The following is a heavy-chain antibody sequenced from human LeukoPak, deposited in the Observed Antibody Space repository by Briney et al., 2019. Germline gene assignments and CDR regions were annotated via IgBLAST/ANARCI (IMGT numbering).Heavy chain of an antibody. J-gene: IGHJ4*02. CDR3: ARGPPNWGFDY. V-gene: IGHV1-8*01. D-gene: IGHD7-27*01. CDR2: MSPNSGDT. Sequence: ASVKVSCKASGNTFTSYDINWVRQATGQGLEWMGWMSPNSGDTGYARKFQGRVTMTRDTSISTAYMELSSLRSEDTGVYYCARGPPNWGFDYWGPGTLVTVSS. CDR1: GNTFTSYD.